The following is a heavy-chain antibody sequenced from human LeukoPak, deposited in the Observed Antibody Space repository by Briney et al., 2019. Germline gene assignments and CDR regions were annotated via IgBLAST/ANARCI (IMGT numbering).Heavy chain of an antibody. J-gene: IGHJ5*02. CDR2: IKQDGSEK. V-gene: IGHV3-7*04. D-gene: IGHD1-26*01. Sequence: GGSLRLSCAASGFTFSSYWMSWVRQAPGKGLEWVANIKQDGSEKHYVDSVKGRFTISRDNAKNSLYLQMNSLRAEDTAVYYCARWPCIVGATCWFDPWGQGTLVTVSS. CDR3: ARWPCIVGATCWFDP. CDR1: GFTFSSYW.